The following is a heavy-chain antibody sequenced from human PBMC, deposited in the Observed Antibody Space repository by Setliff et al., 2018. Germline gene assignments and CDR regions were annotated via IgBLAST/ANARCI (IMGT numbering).Heavy chain of an antibody. V-gene: IGHV3-15*01. Sequence: PGGSLRLSCAASGFTFSNAWMGWVRQAPGKGLEWVGRIKSKTDGGTTDYAAPVKGRFTISRDDSRNILYLQMNSLKTEDTAVYYCTTGSVCVGDCYSGRLNYWGQGTLVTVSS. CDR3: TTGSVCVGDCYSGRLNY. J-gene: IGHJ4*02. D-gene: IGHD2-21*02. CDR2: IKSKTDGGTT. CDR1: GFTFSNAW.